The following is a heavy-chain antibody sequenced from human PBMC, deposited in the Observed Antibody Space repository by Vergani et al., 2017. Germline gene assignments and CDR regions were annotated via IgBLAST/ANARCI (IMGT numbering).Heavy chain of an antibody. CDR3: VRGGVVVTIMSEFNWFDV. CDR1: GGSISGEQ. J-gene: IGHJ5*02. Sequence: QLQESGPGLVKPSETLSLPCTVSGGSISGEQWNWIRQTPGKGLEWIGGLFSAGDTHYKPSLRSRVTILADTSKNQVSLKLTSVNAADTGVYFCVRGGVVVTIMSEFNWFDVWGQGTPVTVSS. D-gene: IGHD3-22*01. V-gene: IGHV4-59*01. CDR2: LFSAGDT.